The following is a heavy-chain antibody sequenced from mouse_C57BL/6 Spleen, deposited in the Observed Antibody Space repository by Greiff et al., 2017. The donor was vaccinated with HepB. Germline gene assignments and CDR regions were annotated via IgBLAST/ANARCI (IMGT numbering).Heavy chain of an antibody. Sequence: LVESGAELARPGASVKLSCKASGYTFTSYGISWVKQRPGQGLEWIGEIYPRSGNTYYNEKFKGKATLTADKSSSTAYMELRSLTSEDSAVYFCARYRLRDDWGQGTTLTVSS. V-gene: IGHV1-81*01. CDR3: ARYRLRDD. J-gene: IGHJ2*01. CDR2: IYPRSGNT. D-gene: IGHD2-4*01. CDR1: GYTFTSYG.